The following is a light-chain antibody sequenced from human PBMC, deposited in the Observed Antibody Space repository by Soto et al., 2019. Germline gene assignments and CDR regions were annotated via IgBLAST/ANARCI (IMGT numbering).Light chain of an antibody. J-gene: IGKJ1*01. CDR2: AAS. Sequence: DIQMTQSPSSLSASVGDGVTITCRASQSISSYVSRYQQKPGKAPKLLIYAASRLQSGVPSRFSGSRSGTDFTLTISSLQPEDFATYYCQQSYSRVTFGQGTKVDIK. CDR3: QQSYSRVT. V-gene: IGKV1-39*01. CDR1: QSISSY.